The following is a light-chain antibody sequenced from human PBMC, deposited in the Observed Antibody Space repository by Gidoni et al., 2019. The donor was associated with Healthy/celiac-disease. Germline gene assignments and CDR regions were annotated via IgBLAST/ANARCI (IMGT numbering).Light chain of an antibody. CDR3: QQYYSTPFT. J-gene: IGKJ3*01. Sequence: DIVMTQSPDSLAVSLGERATINCKSSQSVLYSSNNKNYLAWYQQKPGQPPKLLLYWASTRESGVPDRFSGSGSGTDFTITIRSVQAEDVAVYYCQQYYSTPFTFGPGTKVDIK. CDR2: WAS. V-gene: IGKV4-1*01. CDR1: QSVLYSSNNKNY.